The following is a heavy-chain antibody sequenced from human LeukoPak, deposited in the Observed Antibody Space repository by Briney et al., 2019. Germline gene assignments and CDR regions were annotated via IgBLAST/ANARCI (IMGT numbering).Heavy chain of an antibody. CDR3: ARGRCSSTSCYGYYYYYGMDA. D-gene: IGHD2-2*01. V-gene: IGHV4-34*01. Sequence: ASETLSLTCAVYGGSFSGYYWSWIRQPPGKGLEWIGEINHSGSTNYNPSLKSRVTISVDTSKNQFSLKLSSVTAADTAVYYCARGRCSSTSCYGYYYYYGMDAWGQGTTVTVSS. J-gene: IGHJ6*02. CDR2: INHSGST. CDR1: GGSFSGYY.